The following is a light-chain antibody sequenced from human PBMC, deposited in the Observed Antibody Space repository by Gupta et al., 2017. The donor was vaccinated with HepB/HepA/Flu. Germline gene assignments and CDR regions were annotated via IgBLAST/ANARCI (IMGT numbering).Light chain of an antibody. CDR1: RGNSSYA. J-gene: IGLJ2*01. V-gene: IGLV4-69*01. CDR3: HTWGNSIDVV. CDR2: LNIDDRH. Sequence: QLVLTQSPSASASLGASVTLTCTLSRGNSSYAIAWHQQQPEKGPPYLMQLNIDDRHSKGDGFPDRFLGSSTGAKRYLPISSLQSANEAEYYCHTWGNSIDVVFGGGTKLTVL.